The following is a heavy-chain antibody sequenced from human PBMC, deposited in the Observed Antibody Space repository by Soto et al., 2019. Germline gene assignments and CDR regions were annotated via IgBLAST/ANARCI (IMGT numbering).Heavy chain of an antibody. CDR1: GFTFNSYA. Sequence: GGSLRLSCAASGFTFNSYAMTWVRQAPGKGLEWVSAISGNGGSTYYADSVKGRFTISRDNSKNTMYLRMNSLSVEDTAVYYCAKGITIHVYYDFWSGFLLDVWGQGTTVTVSS. D-gene: IGHD3-3*01. J-gene: IGHJ6*02. CDR3: AKGITIHVYYDFWSGFLLDV. V-gene: IGHV3-23*01. CDR2: ISGNGGST.